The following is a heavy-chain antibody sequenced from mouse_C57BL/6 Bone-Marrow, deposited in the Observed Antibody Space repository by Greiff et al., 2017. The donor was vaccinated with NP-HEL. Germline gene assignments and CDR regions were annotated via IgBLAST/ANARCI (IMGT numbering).Heavy chain of an antibody. V-gene: IGHV10-1*01. J-gene: IGHJ3*01. CDR1: GFSFNTYA. CDR3: VRLDLAWFAY. CDR2: IRSKSNNYAT. Sequence: EVQLVESGGGLVQPKGSLKLSCAASGFSFNTYAMNWVRQAPGTGLEWVARIRSKSNNYATYYADSVKDRFTISRDDSESMLYLQMNNLKTEDTAMYYCVRLDLAWFAYWGQGTLVTVSA.